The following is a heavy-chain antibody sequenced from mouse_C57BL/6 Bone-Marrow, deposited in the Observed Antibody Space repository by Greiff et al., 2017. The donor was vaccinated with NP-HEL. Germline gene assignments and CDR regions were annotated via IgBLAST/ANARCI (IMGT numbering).Heavy chain of an antibody. CDR1: GFTFTDYY. D-gene: IGHD2-4*01. V-gene: IGHV7-3*01. J-gene: IGHJ4*01. CDR3: ARSIYYDYADDPFYGMDY. CDR2: IRNKANGYTI. Sequence: EVKLVESGGGLVQPGGSLSLSCAASGFTFTDYYMSWVRQTPGKALEWVGFIRNKANGYTIEYSASVKGRFTISRDNSQSILYLQMNALRAEDSATYYCARSIYYDYADDPFYGMDYWGQGTSVTVSS.